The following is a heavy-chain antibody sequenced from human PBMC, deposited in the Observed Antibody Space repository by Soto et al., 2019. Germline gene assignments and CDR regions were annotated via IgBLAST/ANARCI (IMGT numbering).Heavy chain of an antibody. J-gene: IGHJ2*01. D-gene: IGHD2-21*01. Sequence: QVQLVESGGGVVQPGRSLRLSCAASGFTFSSYGMHWVRKAPGKGLEWVAVISYDGSNKYYADSVKGRFTISRDNSKNTLYLQVNSLRGEDTAVYYCAKDGGERSYWYFDLWGRGTLVTVS. CDR2: ISYDGSNK. CDR3: AKDGGERSYWYFDL. CDR1: GFTFSSYG. V-gene: IGHV3-30*18.